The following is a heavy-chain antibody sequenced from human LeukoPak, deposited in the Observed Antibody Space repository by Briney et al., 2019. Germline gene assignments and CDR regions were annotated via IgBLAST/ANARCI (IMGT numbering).Heavy chain of an antibody. Sequence: GGSLRLSCAASGFTFSSYAMHWVRQAPGKGLEWVAVISYDGSNKYYADSVKGRFTISRDNAKNTLYLQMNSLRAEDTAVYYCARGKINDYWGQGTLVTVSS. CDR1: GFTFSSYA. V-gene: IGHV3-30*07. J-gene: IGHJ4*02. CDR2: ISYDGSNK. CDR3: ARGKINDY.